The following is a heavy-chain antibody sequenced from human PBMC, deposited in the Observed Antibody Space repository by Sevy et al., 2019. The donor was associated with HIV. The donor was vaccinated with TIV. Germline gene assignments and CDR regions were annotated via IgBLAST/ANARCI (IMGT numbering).Heavy chain of an antibody. D-gene: IGHD3-22*01. CDR2: FDPEDGDPEDGET. J-gene: IGHJ4*02. CDR3: ATTKDYYDSSGYPFDD. V-gene: IGHV1-24*01. Sequence: ASVKVSCTVSGYTLTKLSMHWVRQAPGKGPEWLGTFDPEDGDPEDGETVYAQKIQDRVIMTDDISTDTAYMELSSLTSEDTAVYYCATTKDYYDSSGYPFDDWGQGTLVTVSS. CDR1: GYTLTKLS.